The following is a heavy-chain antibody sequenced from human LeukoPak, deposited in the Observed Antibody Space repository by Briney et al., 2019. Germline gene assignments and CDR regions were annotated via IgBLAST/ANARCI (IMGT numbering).Heavy chain of an antibody. V-gene: IGHV1-18*01. CDR2: ISGYNGDT. Sequence: ASVKVSCKASGYTFTNYGISWVRQAPGQGLEWMGCISGYNGDTNYAKKVQGRVTMTTDTSTSTAYMELRSLRSDDTAVHYCARRTYYYGSGSYNNNYYYYMDVWGKGTTVTVSS. D-gene: IGHD3-10*01. J-gene: IGHJ6*03. CDR1: GYTFTNYG. CDR3: ARRTYYYGSGSYNNNYYYYMDV.